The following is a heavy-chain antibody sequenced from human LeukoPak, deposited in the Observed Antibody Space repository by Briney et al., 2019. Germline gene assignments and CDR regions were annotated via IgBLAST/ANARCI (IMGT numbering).Heavy chain of an antibody. D-gene: IGHD2-15*01. CDR3: ARLGYCSGGSCYPDY. CDR2: IYYSGST. Sequence: KASETLSLTCTVSGGSISSYYWSWIRQPPGKGLEWIGYIYYSGSTNYNPSLKSRVTISVDTSKNQFSLKLSSVTAADTAVYYCARLGYCSGGSCYPDYWGQGTLVTVSS. CDR1: GGSISSYY. J-gene: IGHJ4*01. V-gene: IGHV4-59*08.